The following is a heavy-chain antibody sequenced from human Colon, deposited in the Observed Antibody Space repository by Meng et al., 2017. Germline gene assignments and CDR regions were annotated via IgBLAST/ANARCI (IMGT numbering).Heavy chain of an antibody. D-gene: IGHD4-17*01. CDR1: GIPFSRSG. Sequence: GESLKISCAASGIPFSRSGMHWVRQRPGEGLEWVAFIFSDGSQKYYIDSVKGRFTVSRDNSKDMLYLQMDNLRAEDTAVYYCARDKGTTSCDTWGQGTLVTVSS. CDR2: IFSDGSQK. J-gene: IGHJ4*02. V-gene: IGHV3-33*01. CDR3: ARDKGTTSCDT.